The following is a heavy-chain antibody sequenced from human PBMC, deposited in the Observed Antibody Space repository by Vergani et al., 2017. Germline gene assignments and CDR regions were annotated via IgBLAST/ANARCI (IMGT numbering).Heavy chain of an antibody. CDR3: ARGLLGYCSSTSCYEAFDI. CDR1: GFTFSNSA. V-gene: IGHV3-23*01. Sequence: EVHLLESGGGQVEAGGSLRLSCVASGFTFSNSAMSWVRQTSGKGLEWVSAISGHGDRTYYADSVKGRFTISRDNAKNSLYLQMNSLRAEDTAVYYCARGLLGYCSSTSCYEAFDIWGQGTMVTVSS. J-gene: IGHJ3*02. CDR2: ISGHGDRT. D-gene: IGHD2-2*01.